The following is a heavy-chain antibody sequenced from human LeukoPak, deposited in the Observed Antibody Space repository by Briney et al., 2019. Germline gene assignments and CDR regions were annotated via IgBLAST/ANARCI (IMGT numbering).Heavy chain of an antibody. J-gene: IGHJ6*03. V-gene: IGHV3-48*04. CDR2: ISSSSSTI. CDR1: GFTFSSYS. CDR3: AKDHRTRAPNGSGPEGYYYYYMDV. Sequence: GGSLRLSCAASGFTFSSYSMNWVRQAPGKGLEWVSYISSSSSTIYYADSVKGRFTISRDNAKNSLYLQMNSLRAEDTAVYYCAKDHRTRAPNGSGPEGYYYYYMDVWGKGTTVTVSS. D-gene: IGHD3-3*01.